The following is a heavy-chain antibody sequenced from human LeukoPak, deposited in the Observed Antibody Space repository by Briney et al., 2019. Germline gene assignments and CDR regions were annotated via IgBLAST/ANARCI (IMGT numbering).Heavy chain of an antibody. Sequence: PGGSLGLSCVASGFTFTNYAMTWVRQAPGKGLEWVSAIRASDDTTFYADSVKGRFAISRDSSKNTLYLQMNSLRAEDTAVYYCAKLSSGWFEDFWGQGTLVTVSS. J-gene: IGHJ4*02. CDR1: GFTFTNYA. CDR2: IRASDDTT. D-gene: IGHD6-19*01. V-gene: IGHV3-23*01. CDR3: AKLSSGWFEDF.